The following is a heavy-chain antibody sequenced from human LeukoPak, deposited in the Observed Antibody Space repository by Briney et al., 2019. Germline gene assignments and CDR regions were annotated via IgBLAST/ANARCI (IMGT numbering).Heavy chain of an antibody. CDR3: ARENWANDY. CDR2: IKQDGGQK. Sequence: PGGSLRLSCAASGFTFTTYWRTWVRQAPGKGLEWVANIKQDGGQKYYVDSVKGRFTISRDNAKNSLYLQMNSLKAEDTAVYYCARENWANDYWGQGTLVTVSS. CDR1: GFTFTTYW. J-gene: IGHJ4*02. V-gene: IGHV3-7*01. D-gene: IGHD7-27*01.